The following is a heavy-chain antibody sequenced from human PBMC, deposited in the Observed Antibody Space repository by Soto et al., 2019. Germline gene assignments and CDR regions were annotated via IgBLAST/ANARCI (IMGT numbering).Heavy chain of an antibody. CDR3: ASYSSTAFDI. CDR2: ISYDGINK. Sequence: GGSLRLSCAASGFTFSSYAMHWVRQAPGKGLEWVTVISYDGINKYYADSVKGRFTISRDNSKNTLYLQMNSLRAEDTAVYYCASYSSTAFDIWGQGTMVTVSS. V-gene: IGHV3-30-3*01. D-gene: IGHD6-19*01. J-gene: IGHJ3*02. CDR1: GFTFSSYA.